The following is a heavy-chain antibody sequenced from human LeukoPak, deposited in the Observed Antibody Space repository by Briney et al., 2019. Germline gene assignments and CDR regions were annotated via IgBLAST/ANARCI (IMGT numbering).Heavy chain of an antibody. CDR1: GGSISSSSYY. CDR3: ARRARGGRYYFDY. Sequence: SETLSLTCTVSGGSISSSSYYWGWIRQPPGKGLEWIGSIYYSGSTYYNPSLKSRVTISVDTSKNQFSLKLSSVTAADTAVYYCARRARGGRYYFDYWGQGTLVTVSS. J-gene: IGHJ4*02. D-gene: IGHD6-19*01. V-gene: IGHV4-39*01. CDR2: IYYSGST.